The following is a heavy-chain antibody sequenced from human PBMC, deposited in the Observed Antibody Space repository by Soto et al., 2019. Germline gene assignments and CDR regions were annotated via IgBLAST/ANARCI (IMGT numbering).Heavy chain of an antibody. V-gene: IGHV4-39*07. D-gene: IGHD2-21*01. CDR3: ARSRFVRGWFYP. Sequence: SETLSLTRPVSGGSISSGSYYWSWIRQHPGKGLEWIGYIYYDGSAYYNPSLKSRVTISVDTSKNQFSLKLSSVTAADTAVHYCARSRFVRGWFYPWGQGTLVTVSS. CDR2: IYYDGSA. CDR1: GGSISSGSYY. J-gene: IGHJ5*02.